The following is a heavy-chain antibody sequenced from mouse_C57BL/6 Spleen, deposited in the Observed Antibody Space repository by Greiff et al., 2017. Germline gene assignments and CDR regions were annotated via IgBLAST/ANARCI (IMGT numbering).Heavy chain of an antibody. CDR1: GYAFTNYL. CDR2: INPGSGGT. Sequence: QVQLKESGAELVRPGTSVKVSCKASGYAFTNYLIEWVKQRPGQGLEWIGVINPGSGGTNYNEKFKGKATLTADKSSSTAYMQLSSLTSEDSAVYFCARGPGGYFDVWGTGTTVTVSS. J-gene: IGHJ1*03. CDR3: ARGPGGYFDV. V-gene: IGHV1-54*01.